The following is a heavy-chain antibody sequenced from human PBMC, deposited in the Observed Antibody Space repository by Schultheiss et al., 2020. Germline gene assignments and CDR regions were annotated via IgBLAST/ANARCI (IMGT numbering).Heavy chain of an antibody. D-gene: IGHD4-17*01. CDR3: ARGTTVTTSRSGYYGMDV. V-gene: IGHV4-4*07. Sequence: SQTLSLTCTVSGGSISSYYWSWIRQPPGKGLEWTGRIYTSGSTNYNPSLKSRVTMSVDTSKNQFSLKLSSVTAADTAVYYCARGTTVTTSRSGYYGMDVWGQGTTVTVSS. CDR2: IYTSGST. J-gene: IGHJ6*02. CDR1: GGSISSYY.